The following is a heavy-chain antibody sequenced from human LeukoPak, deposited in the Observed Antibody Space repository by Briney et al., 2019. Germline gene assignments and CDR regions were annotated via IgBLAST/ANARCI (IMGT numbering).Heavy chain of an antibody. CDR2: ISGSGGST. V-gene: IGHV3-23*01. CDR3: AKDKNSRDSSGYGEFDY. CDR1: GFTFSSYA. Sequence: GGSLRLSCAASGFTFSSYAMSWVRQAPGKGLEWVSAISGSGGSTYYADSVKGRFTISRDNSKNTLYLQMNSLRAEDTAVYHCAKDKNSRDSSGYGEFDYWGQGTLVTVSS. J-gene: IGHJ4*02. D-gene: IGHD3-22*01.